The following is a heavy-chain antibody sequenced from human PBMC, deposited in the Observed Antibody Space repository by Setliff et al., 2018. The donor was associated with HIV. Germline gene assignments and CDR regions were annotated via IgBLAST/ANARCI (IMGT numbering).Heavy chain of an antibody. D-gene: IGHD5-12*01. Sequence: GASVKVSCKTSGYTFNRYAISWVRQAPGQGLEWVGWINVKNVNTYYAQKFKGRVTMTTDTATNTAYMELRSLRFDDTAVYYCARVSGWIYPTVYFYGFDVWGQGTTVTVSS. J-gene: IGHJ6*02. CDR3: ARVSGWIYPTVYFYGFDV. CDR2: INVKNVNT. CDR1: GYTFNRYA. V-gene: IGHV1-18*01.